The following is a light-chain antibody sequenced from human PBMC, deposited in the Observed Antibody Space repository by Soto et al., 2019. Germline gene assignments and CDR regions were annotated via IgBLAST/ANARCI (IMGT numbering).Light chain of an antibody. CDR2: EVN. V-gene: IGLV2-8*01. CDR3: SSYAGSTNLV. J-gene: IGLJ2*01. CDR1: SSDVGGYNF. Sequence: QSVLTQPPSASGSPGQSVTISFTGTSSDVGGYNFGSWYQQHPGKAPKLMIYEVNKRPSGVPDRFSGSKSGNKSSLTVSGLQAEAEADYYCSSYAGSTNLVFGGGTKVTVL.